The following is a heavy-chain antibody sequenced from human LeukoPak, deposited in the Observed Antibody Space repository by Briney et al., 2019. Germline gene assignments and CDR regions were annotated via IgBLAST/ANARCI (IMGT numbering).Heavy chain of an antibody. CDR2: IFTSGST. J-gene: IGHJ6*02. CDR3: ARQKKMGDYYYYGMDV. CDR1: GGSISGSY. D-gene: IGHD2-8*01. Sequence: SETLSLTCTVSGGSISGSYWSWIRQPPGKGLEWIGYIFTSGSTNYNPSLKSRVTISVDTSKNQFSLKLSSVTAADTAVYYCARQKKMGDYYYYGMDVWGQGTTVTVSS. V-gene: IGHV4-4*09.